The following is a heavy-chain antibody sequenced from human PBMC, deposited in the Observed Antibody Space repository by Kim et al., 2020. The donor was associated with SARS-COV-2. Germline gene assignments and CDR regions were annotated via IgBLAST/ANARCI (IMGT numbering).Heavy chain of an antibody. D-gene: IGHD3-22*01. CDR2: VGISGANT. Sequence: GGSLRLSCAASGFTFTTYGMHWVRQAPGKGLEWVSGVGISGANTYYVDSVKGRFTISRDNSKSTLYLQMNNLRAEDTAVYYCAKGYRNGYDYWCQGTLVT. CDR3: AKGYRNGYDY. CDR1: GFTFTTYG. V-gene: IGHV3-23*01. J-gene: IGHJ4*02.